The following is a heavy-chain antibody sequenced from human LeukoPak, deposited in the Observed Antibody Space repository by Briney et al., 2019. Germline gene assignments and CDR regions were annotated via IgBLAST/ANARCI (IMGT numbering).Heavy chain of an antibody. CDR2: INPSSGAT. D-gene: IGHD2-15*01. Sequence: ASVKVSCKASGYSFNGFYLQWVRQAPGQGLDWVGWINPSSGATKCAQKFQGRVTMTRDTSISTAYMEVTWLRSDDSAVYYCARGLGYCSGGSCWESYYGMDVWGQGTTVTVSS. J-gene: IGHJ6*02. CDR1: GYSFNGFY. CDR3: ARGLGYCSGGSCWESYYGMDV. V-gene: IGHV1-2*02.